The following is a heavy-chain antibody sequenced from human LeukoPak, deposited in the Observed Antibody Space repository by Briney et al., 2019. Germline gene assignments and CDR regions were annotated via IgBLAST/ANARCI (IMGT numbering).Heavy chain of an antibody. V-gene: IGHV3-48*03. CDR1: GFTFSSYE. CDR2: ISSRGTTT. Sequence: GRSLRLSCAASGFTFSSYEMNWVRQAPGKGLEWVSYISSRGTTTYYADSVKGRFTISRDNSKNTLYLQMNSLRAEDTAIYYCARKPDYWGQGTLVTVSS. CDR3: ARKPDY. J-gene: IGHJ4*02.